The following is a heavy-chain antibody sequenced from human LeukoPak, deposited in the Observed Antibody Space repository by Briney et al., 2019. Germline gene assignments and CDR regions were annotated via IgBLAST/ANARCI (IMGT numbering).Heavy chain of an antibody. CDR3: ARIRCCHSGSLFYNH. V-gene: IGHV4-34*01. Sequence: PSETLSLTCGVFGVSINDYYWGWIRQSPGKGVEWIGEISHTEGTRYNPSLESRVTMSVGTSENQLSLKLIFVTAADTAVYYCARIRCCHSGSLFYNHWGLGTLVTVSS. J-gene: IGHJ4*02. CDR2: ISHTEGT. D-gene: IGHD3-22*01. CDR1: GVSINDYY.